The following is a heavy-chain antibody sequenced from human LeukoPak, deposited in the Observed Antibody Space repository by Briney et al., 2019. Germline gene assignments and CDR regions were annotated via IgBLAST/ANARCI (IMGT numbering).Heavy chain of an antibody. D-gene: IGHD2-2*02. CDR1: GGSISSSSYY. Sequence: KPSETLSLTCTVSGGSISSSSYYWGWIRQPPGKGLEWIGSIYYRGSTYYNPSLKSRVTISVDRSKNQFSLKLSSVTAADTAVYYCARGGIVVVPAAIKAPIWGQGTMVTVSS. CDR2: IYYRGST. J-gene: IGHJ3*02. V-gene: IGHV4-39*07. CDR3: ARGGIVVVPAAIKAPI.